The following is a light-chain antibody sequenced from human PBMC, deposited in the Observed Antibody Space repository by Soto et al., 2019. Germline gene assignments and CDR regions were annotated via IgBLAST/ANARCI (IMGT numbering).Light chain of an antibody. CDR3: QQSYSSPRLT. J-gene: IGKJ4*01. CDR2: AAS. V-gene: IGKV1-39*01. CDR1: QSIRNY. Sequence: DFQMTQSPSSLSASVGDRVTITCRASQSIRNYLNWYQQKPGKAPKLLIYAASNLQSGVPSRFSGSGSGTDFTLTISSLQPEDFATYFCQQSYSSPRLTFGGGTKVNIK.